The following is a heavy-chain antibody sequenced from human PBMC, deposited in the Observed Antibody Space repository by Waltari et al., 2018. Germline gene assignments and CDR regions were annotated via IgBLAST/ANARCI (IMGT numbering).Heavy chain of an antibody. J-gene: IGHJ4*02. CDR2: ISGSGATP. V-gene: IGHV3-23*01. Sequence: EVQLLESAGGLVQPGEALRLSCAASGFSFMGFAMTWVRQAPGGGLDGAASISGSGATPFYADSVKGRFTIVRDNSRDTVYLQMNSLRVDDSAVYYCAKGSRGYTNYFFDSWGQGTLVSVSS. D-gene: IGHD3-16*02. CDR1: GFSFMGFA. CDR3: AKGSRGYTNYFFDS.